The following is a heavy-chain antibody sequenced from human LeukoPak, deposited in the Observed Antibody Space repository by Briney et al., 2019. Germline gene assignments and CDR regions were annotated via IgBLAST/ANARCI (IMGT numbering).Heavy chain of an antibody. J-gene: IGHJ4*02. CDR1: GGSISSSPYY. D-gene: IGHD5-18*01. CDR2: TYYSEST. Sequence: SETLSLTCTVSGGSISSSPYYWGRIRQPPGKGLEWIGSTYYSESTYYNPSLKSRVTISVDTSKNQFSLKLSSVTAADTAVYYCARSIELWPHSDYWGQGTLVTVSS. V-gene: IGHV4-39*01. CDR3: ARSIELWPHSDY.